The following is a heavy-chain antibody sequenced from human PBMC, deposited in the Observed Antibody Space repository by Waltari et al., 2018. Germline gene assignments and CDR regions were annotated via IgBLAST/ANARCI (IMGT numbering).Heavy chain of an antibody. CDR1: GFRFTPAW. CDR2: ITSKSDGATT. V-gene: IGHV3-15*01. J-gene: IGHJ4*01. D-gene: IGHD7-27*01. Sequence: EVQMVESGGGSLKPGDSPRLPCVASGFRFTPAWLTWDRQAPGKGLEWVGRITSKSDGATTDYAAPVKGRFSISREDSQNMVFLQMNSLRTEDTAVYFCTTLDAPWGGWGHGTLVTVSS. CDR3: TTLDAPWGG.